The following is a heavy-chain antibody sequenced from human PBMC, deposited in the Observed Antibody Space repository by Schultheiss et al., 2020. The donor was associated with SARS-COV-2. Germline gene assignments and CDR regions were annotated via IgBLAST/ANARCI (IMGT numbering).Heavy chain of an antibody. CDR1: GFTFSSYA. D-gene: IGHD6-19*01. Sequence: GGSLRLSCAASGFTFSSYAMHWVRQAPGKGLEWVAVIWYDGSNKYYADSVKGRFTISRDNSKNTLYLQMNSLRAEDTAVYYCARDVGQWLAQDDAFDIWGQGTMVTVSS. J-gene: IGHJ3*02. CDR3: ARDVGQWLAQDDAFDI. V-gene: IGHV3-30*04. CDR2: IWYDGSNK.